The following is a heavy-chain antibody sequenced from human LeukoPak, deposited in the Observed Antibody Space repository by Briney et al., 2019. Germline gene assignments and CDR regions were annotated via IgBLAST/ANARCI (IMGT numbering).Heavy chain of an antibody. D-gene: IGHD3-3*01. J-gene: IGHJ6*03. V-gene: IGHV1-8*03. CDR1: GYSFTSYD. CDR2: MNPNRGDT. CDR3: ARGLWGDFWSGDYYYYYMDV. Sequence: GASVKVSCKASGYSFTSYDINLVRQATGQGPEWMGWMNPNRGDTGYAQKFQGRVTITRNTSISTAYMELSSLRSEDTAVYYCARGLWGDFWSGDYYYYYMDVWGEGTTVTVSS.